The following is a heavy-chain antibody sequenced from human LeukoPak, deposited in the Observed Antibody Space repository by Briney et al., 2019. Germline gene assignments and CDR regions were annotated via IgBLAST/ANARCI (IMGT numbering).Heavy chain of an antibody. V-gene: IGHV1-2*02. CDR3: ARALPDSQAYSGYVTKPYHFGH. J-gene: IGHJ4*02. Sequence: GASVKVSCKASGYTLSGYYMHWVRQAPGQGLEWMGWINPNSGDTNYAQKFQGRITMTRDTSITTAYMELSSLRSDDTAVYYCARALPDSQAYSGYVTKPYHFGHWGQGTLVTVSS. D-gene: IGHD5-12*01. CDR2: INPNSGDT. CDR1: GYTLSGYY.